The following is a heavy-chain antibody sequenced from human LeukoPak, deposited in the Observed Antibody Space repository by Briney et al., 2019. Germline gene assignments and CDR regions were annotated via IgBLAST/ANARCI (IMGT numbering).Heavy chain of an antibody. CDR3: YYADSVKGRFTISRDNSKNTLYLQMNSLRAEDTAVYYCARDVGHCSGGSCSNNFDY. Sequence: PGGSLRLSCAASGFTFSSYGMQWVRQAPGKGLGGGQVIWLVGGINYYATSVKGGSPSSGANPRTRRYLQLTGLRARATPGSNKYYADSVKGRFTISRDNSKNTLYLQMNSLRAEDTAVYYCARDVGHCSGGSCSNNFDYWGQGTLVTVSS. D-gene: IGHD3-10*01. J-gene: IGHJ4*02. CDR2: IWLVGGIN. V-gene: IGHV3-33*01. CDR1: GFTFSSYG.